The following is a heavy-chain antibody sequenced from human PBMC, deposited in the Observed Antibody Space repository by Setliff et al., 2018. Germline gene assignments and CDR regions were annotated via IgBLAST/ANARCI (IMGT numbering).Heavy chain of an antibody. CDR3: AREGVDIRSSTDYRYYMDV. D-gene: IGHD5-12*01. V-gene: IGHV1-69*05. J-gene: IGHJ6*03. CDR1: GGTFSSYG. CDR2: TIPMFGSA. Sequence: SVKVSCKASGGTFSSYGISWVRQAPGQGLEWMGGTIPMFGSANYAQKFQGRVTIITDEFTGTAYMELSSLRTEDTAVYYCAREGVDIRSSTDYRYYMDVWGKGTTVTVSS.